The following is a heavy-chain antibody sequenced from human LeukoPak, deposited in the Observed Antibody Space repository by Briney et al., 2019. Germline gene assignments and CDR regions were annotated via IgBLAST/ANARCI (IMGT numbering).Heavy chain of an antibody. J-gene: IGHJ2*01. CDR1: GFTFDDFV. D-gene: IGHD4-17*01. V-gene: IGHV3-43D*03. Sequence: GGSLRLSCAASGFTFDDFVMHWVRQAPGKGLEWVSLISWDGRSTYYADSVKGRFTISRDNSRNSLYLQMNSLRVEDTALYYCAKPTPSYGYFDLWGRGTLVTVSS. CDR2: ISWDGRST. CDR3: AKPTPSYGYFDL.